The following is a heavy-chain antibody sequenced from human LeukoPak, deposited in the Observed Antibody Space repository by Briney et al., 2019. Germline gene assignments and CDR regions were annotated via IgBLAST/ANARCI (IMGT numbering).Heavy chain of an antibody. D-gene: IGHD2-2*01. CDR2: IKSKTDGGTT. J-gene: IGHJ4*02. Sequence: GGSLRLSCAASGFSFTNAWMSWVRQAPGKGLEWVGRIKSKTDGGTTDYAAPVKGRFTISRDDSTDTLFLQMNSLRAEDTAVYYCAKDGDIVVVPAAQGGGYFDYWGQGTLVTVSS. CDR1: GFSFTNAW. V-gene: IGHV3-15*01. CDR3: AKDGDIVVVPAAQGGGYFDY.